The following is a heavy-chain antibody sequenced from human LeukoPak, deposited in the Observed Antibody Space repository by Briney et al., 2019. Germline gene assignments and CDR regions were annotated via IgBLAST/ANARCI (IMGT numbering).Heavy chain of an antibody. CDR1: GGSISSYY. CDR2: IYYSGST. J-gene: IGHJ4*02. Sequence: PSETLSLTCTASGGSISSYYWSWIRQPPGKGLEWIGYIYYSGSTNYNPSLKSRVTISVDTSKNQFSLKLSSVTAADTAVYYCAREGIKDTASFDYWGQGTLVTVSS. D-gene: IGHD5-18*01. CDR3: AREGIKDTASFDY. V-gene: IGHV4-59*01.